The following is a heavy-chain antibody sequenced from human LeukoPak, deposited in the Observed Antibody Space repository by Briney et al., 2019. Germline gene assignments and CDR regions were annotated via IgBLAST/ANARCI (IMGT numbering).Heavy chain of an antibody. J-gene: IGHJ4*02. Sequence: GGSLRLSCAASGFTFTNYGMHWLRQAPGKGLEWVAFIRYDGNYKFFADSVKGRFAISRDNSNSTVFLQMNSLRAEDTAVYYCAKDHRGYCRGRNCYSHDWGQATSVTVSS. V-gene: IGHV3-30*02. D-gene: IGHD2-15*01. CDR1: GFTFTNYG. CDR2: IRYDGNYK. CDR3: AKDHRGYCRGRNCYSHD.